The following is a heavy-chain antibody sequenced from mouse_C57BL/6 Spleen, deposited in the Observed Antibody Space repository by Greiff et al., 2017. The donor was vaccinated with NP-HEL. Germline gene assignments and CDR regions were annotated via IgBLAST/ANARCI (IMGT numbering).Heavy chain of an antibody. D-gene: IGHD3-2*02. J-gene: IGHJ1*03. CDR3: ARGGSGYGYFDV. CDR1: GYTFTDYN. CDR2: INHNNCGT. Sequence: EVQLQESGAELVKPGASVKISCKASGYTFTDYNMDWVKQSPGKRLEWIGDINHNNCGTIYNKKFKGKGTLTVDKSSSTAYMELRSLTSEDTAVYYCARGGSGYGYFDVWGTGTTVTVSS. V-gene: IGHV1-18*01.